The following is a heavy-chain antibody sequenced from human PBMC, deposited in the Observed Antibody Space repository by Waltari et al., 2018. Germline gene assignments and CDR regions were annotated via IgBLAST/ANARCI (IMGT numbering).Heavy chain of an antibody. Sequence: QVQLVESGGGVVQPGRSLRLSCAASGFTFSSYGMHWVRQAPGKGLEWVAVIWYDGSKKYYADSVKGRFTISRDNSKNTLYLQMNSLRAEDTAVYYCAREEGSGSYSFYYYYGMDVWGQGTTVTVSS. CDR2: IWYDGSKK. V-gene: IGHV3-33*01. CDR1: GFTFSSYG. CDR3: AREEGSGSYSFYYYYGMDV. D-gene: IGHD6-6*01. J-gene: IGHJ6*02.